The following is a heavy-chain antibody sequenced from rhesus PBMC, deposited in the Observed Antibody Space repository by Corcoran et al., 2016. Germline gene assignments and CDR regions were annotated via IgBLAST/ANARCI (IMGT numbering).Heavy chain of an antibody. CDR1: GYTFTDYY. Sequence: QVQLVQSGAEVKKPGSSVKVSCKASGYTFTDYYMQWVRQAPGQGLEWIGWLTPYNGNTKYAQHFQGRVTMTRDTSTSTAYMELSSLRSEDTAVYYCATGPYSSWCDYWGQGVLVTVSS. CDR2: LTPYNGNT. CDR3: ATGPYSSWCDY. D-gene: IGHD6-13*01. V-gene: IGHV1S2*01. J-gene: IGHJ4*01.